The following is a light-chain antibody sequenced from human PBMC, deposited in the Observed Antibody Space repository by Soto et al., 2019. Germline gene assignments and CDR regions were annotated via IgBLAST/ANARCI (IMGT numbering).Light chain of an antibody. V-gene: IGKV1-27*01. J-gene: IGKJ3*01. CDR3: QKYSSVPV. CDR1: QGIRNF. Sequence: DIQMTQSPTSLSASVGDRVTITCRASQGIRNFVAWYQQKPGKAPKILIYAASTLQSGVPSRFSGSGAGTDFTLTISSLQPEDVATYSCQKYSSVPVFGPGTKVEIK. CDR2: AAS.